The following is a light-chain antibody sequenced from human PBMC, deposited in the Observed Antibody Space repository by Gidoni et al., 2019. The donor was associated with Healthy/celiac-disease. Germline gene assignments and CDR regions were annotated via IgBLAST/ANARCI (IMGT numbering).Light chain of an antibody. V-gene: IGKV3-11*01. CDR2: DAS. CDR3: QQRSNWPPT. CDR1: QSVSSY. Sequence: EIVLTQSPATLSLSPGERATLSCRASQSVSSYLAWYQQKPGQAPRLLLYDASNRATGIPARFSGSGSGTAFTLTISSLEPEDFAVYYCQQRSNWPPTFGGGTKVEIK. J-gene: IGKJ4*01.